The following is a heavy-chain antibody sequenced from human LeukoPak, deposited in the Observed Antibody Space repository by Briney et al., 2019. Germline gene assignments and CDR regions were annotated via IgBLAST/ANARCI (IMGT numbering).Heavy chain of an antibody. Sequence: ASVKVSCKASGYTFTGYYMHWVRQAPGQGLEWMGWINPNSGGTNYAQKFQGRVTMTRDTSISTAYMELSRLRSDDTAVYYCARDQGYRRYYYDSSGYFPPDYWGQGTLVTVSS. V-gene: IGHV1-2*02. D-gene: IGHD3-22*01. CDR2: INPNSGGT. CDR1: GYTFTGYY. CDR3: ARDQGYRRYYYDSSGYFPPDY. J-gene: IGHJ4*02.